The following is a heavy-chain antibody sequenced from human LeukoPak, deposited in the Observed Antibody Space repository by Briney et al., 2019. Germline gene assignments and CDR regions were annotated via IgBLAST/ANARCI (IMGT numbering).Heavy chain of an antibody. CDR2: IYYSGIT. CDR3: ASRYNSGWKVFDN. J-gene: IGHJ4*02. V-gene: IGHV4-38-2*02. D-gene: IGHD2-15*01. CDR1: GYSISSGYY. Sequence: SETLSLTCTVSGYSISSGYYWGWIRQPPGKGLEWIGNIYYSGITYYNPSLKSRVTISVDTSKNQFSLKLSSVTAADTAVYYCASRYNSGWKVFDNWGQGTLVTVSS.